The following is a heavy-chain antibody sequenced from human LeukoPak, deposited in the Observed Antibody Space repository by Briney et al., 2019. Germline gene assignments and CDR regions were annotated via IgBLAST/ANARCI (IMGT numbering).Heavy chain of an antibody. Sequence: GGSLRLSCAESGVTVITKDMGWVRQAPGKGLEWVSVLYSDGNTKYADSVQGRFTISRDNSKNTLYLEMNSLSPDDTAVYYCARGVEPLAANTLAYWGQGTLVTVSS. CDR1: GVTVITKD. CDR3: ARGVEPLAANTLAY. V-gene: IGHV3-53*01. D-gene: IGHD1-14*01. J-gene: IGHJ4*02. CDR2: LYSDGNT.